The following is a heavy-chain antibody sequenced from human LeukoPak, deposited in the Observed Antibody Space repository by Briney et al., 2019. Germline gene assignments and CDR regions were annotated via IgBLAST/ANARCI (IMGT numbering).Heavy chain of an antibody. V-gene: IGHV3-74*01. CDR1: GFTFSSSW. D-gene: IGHD5-18*01. Sequence: GGSLRLSCAASGFTFSSSWMHWVRQAPGEGLVWVSRISGDGSTTNYADSVKGRFTISRDNAMNTLYLQMNSLRTEDTAVYYCARGVDNSYGYVFWGQGTRVAVSP. CDR3: ARGVDNSYGYVF. CDR2: ISGDGSTT. J-gene: IGHJ4*02.